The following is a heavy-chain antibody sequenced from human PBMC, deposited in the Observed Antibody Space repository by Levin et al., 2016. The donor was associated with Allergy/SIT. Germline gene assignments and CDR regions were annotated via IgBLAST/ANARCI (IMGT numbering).Heavy chain of an antibody. CDR3: AKSPVANWIRRAFDM. CDR1: GVTSTTYA. J-gene: IGHJ3*02. D-gene: IGHD1-20*01. Sequence: GESLKISCAASGVTSTTYAMNWVRQAPGKGLEWVSAISGTGDITSYADSVKGRFTISRDNSKNTVYLQMDSLRAEDTALYYCAKSPVANWIRRAFDMWGQGTKVTVSS. CDR2: ISGTGDIT. V-gene: IGHV3-23*01.